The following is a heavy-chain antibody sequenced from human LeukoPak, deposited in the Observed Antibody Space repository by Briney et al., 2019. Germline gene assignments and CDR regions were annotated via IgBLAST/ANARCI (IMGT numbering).Heavy chain of an antibody. CDR3: ARVYSGYDFGYYYYMDV. V-gene: IGHV1-8*01. J-gene: IGHJ6*03. CDR1: GDTFTSYD. D-gene: IGHD5-12*01. Sequence: ASVKVSCKASGDTFTSYDINWVRQATGQGLEWMGWMNPNSGNTGYAQKFQGRVTMARNTSISTAYMELSSLRSEDTAVYYCARVYSGYDFGYYYYMDVWGKGTTVTVSS. CDR2: MNPNSGNT.